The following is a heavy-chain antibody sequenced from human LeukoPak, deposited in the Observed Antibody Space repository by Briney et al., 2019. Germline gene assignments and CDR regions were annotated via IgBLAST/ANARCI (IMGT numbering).Heavy chain of an antibody. CDR1: GYRFTSYW. V-gene: IGHV5-51*01. J-gene: IGHJ3*02. CDR2: FYPGDFNA. CDR3: ARLGGCGGDCYDDGLDI. D-gene: IGHD2-21*01. Sequence: PGESLKISCKGSGYRFTSYWIAWVRQMPGKGLEWMGTFYPGDFNARYSPSFQGQVTISADKSISTAHLQWSSLKASDTAMYYCARLGGCGGDCYDDGLDIWGHGTMVTVSS.